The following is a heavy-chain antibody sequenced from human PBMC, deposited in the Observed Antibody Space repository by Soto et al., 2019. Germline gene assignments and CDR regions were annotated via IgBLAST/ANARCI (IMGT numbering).Heavy chain of an antibody. J-gene: IGHJ4*02. D-gene: IGHD2-15*01. CDR2: IYYSGST. Sequence: SETLSLTCTVSGRSIISGDYYWSWIRQPPGKGLEWIGYIYYSGSTYYNPSLKSRVTISVDTSKNQFSLKLSSVTAADTAVYYCARDQCSGGSCYSSDQYYFDYWGQGTLVTVSS. V-gene: IGHV4-30-4*01. CDR3: ARDQCSGGSCYSSDQYYFDY. CDR1: GRSIISGDYY.